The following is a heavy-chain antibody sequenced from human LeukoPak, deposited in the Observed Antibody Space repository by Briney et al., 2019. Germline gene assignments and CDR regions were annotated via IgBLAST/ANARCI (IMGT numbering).Heavy chain of an antibody. CDR1: GFTVSSNY. V-gene: IGHV3-66*01. CDR3: ARERSYCSGATCSLDL. Sequence: GGSLRLSCAASGFTVSSNYMSWVRQAPGKGLEWVSVIYSGGSTYYADSVKGRFTISRDNSKNTLYLQMNSLRAEDTAVYFCARERSYCSGATCSLDLWGQGTLVTVSS. D-gene: IGHD2-15*01. CDR2: IYSGGST. J-gene: IGHJ5*02.